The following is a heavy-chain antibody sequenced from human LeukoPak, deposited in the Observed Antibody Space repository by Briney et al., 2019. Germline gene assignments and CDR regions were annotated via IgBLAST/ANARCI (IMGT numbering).Heavy chain of an antibody. CDR1: GFTFSSFS. V-gene: IGHV3-21*01. Sequence: PGGSLRLSCEASGFTFSSFSINWVRQAPGKGLEWVSSITGSGSSTYYTDSVKGRFTISRDNSKNTLYLQMNSLRAEDTAVYYCARGPSGYHNTGGQGTLVTVSS. J-gene: IGHJ4*02. CDR2: ITGSGSST. CDR3: ARGPSGYHNT. D-gene: IGHD5-12*01.